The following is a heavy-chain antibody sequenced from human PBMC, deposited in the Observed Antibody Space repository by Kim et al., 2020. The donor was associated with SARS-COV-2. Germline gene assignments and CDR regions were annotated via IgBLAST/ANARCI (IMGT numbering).Heavy chain of an antibody. V-gene: IGHV3-30-3*01. CDR1: GFTFSSYA. CDR2: ISYDGSNK. D-gene: IGHD5-12*01. CDR3: ARGKMATNN. Sequence: GGSLRLSCAASGFTFSSYAMHWVRQAPGKGLEWVAVISYDGSNKYYADSVKGRFTISRDNSKNTLYLQMNSLRAEDTAVYYCARGKMATNNWGQGTLVTVSS. J-gene: IGHJ4*02.